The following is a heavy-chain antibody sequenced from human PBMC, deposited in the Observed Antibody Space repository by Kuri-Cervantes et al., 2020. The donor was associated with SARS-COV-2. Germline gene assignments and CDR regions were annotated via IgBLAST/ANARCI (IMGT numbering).Heavy chain of an antibody. CDR2: ISGSGGST. V-gene: IGHV3-23*01. CDR1: GFTFSSYA. CDR3: ARSSCSGGSCYSAYSYGLFDY. D-gene: IGHD2-15*01. J-gene: IGHJ4*02. Sequence: GGSLRLSCAASGFTFSSYAMSWVRQAPGKGLEWVSAISGSGGSTYYADSVKGRFTISRDNSKNTLYLQMNSLRAEDTAVYYCARSSCSGGSCYSAYSYGLFDYWGQGTLVTVSS.